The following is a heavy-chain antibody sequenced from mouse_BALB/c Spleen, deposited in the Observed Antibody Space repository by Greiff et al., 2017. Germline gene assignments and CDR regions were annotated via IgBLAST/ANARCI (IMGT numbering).Heavy chain of an antibody. J-gene: IGHJ3*01. CDR3: ARCDDYDERFAY. D-gene: IGHD2-4*01. V-gene: IGHV1-9*01. Sequence: VKLMESGAELMKPGASVKISCKATGYTFSSYWIEWVKQRPGHGLEWIGEILPGSGSTNYNEKFKGKATFTADTSSNTAYMQLSSLTSEDSAVYYCARCDDYDERFAYWGQGTLVTVSA. CDR1: GYTFSSYW. CDR2: ILPGSGST.